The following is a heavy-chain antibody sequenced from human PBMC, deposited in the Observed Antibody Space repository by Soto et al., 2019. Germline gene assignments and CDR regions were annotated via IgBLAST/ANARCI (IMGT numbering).Heavy chain of an antibody. V-gene: IGHV3-30*18. Sequence: GGSLRLSCAASGFSFTTYGMHWVRQAPGKGLEWVGFISYDGDNKFYADSVKGRFTISRDNSKSTLYLQMNSLRTEDSTVYYCAKDFCSRASCYGFYYYFYAMDVWGQGTTVTVSS. J-gene: IGHJ6*02. D-gene: IGHD2-2*01. CDR2: ISYDGDNK. CDR3: AKDFCSRASCYGFYYYFYAMDV. CDR1: GFSFTTYG.